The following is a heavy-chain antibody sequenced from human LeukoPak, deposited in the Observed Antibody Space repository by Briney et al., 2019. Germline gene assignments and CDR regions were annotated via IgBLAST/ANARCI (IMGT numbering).Heavy chain of an antibody. CDR3: ARDQAWRSAAAGVEAFDI. V-gene: IGHV4-39*07. CDR1: GGSISSSSHY. Sequence: SETLSLTCTVSGGSISSSSHYWGWVRQPPGKGLEWIGSIYYSGTTYYNPSLKSRVTISVDKSKNQFSLKLSSVTAADTAVYYCARDQAWRSAAAGVEAFDIWGQGTMVTVSS. D-gene: IGHD6-13*01. J-gene: IGHJ3*02. CDR2: IYYSGTT.